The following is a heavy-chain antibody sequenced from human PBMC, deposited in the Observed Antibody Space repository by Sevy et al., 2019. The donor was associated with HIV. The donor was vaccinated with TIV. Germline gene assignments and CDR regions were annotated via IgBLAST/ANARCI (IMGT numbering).Heavy chain of an antibody. V-gene: IGHV3-23*01. D-gene: IGHD3-10*01. CDR2: ISGSGGST. CDR3: AKATNGYYGSGREGYYFDY. J-gene: IGHJ4*02. CDR1: GFTFSSYA. Sequence: GESLRLSCAASGFTFSSYAMSWVRQAPGKGLEWVSAISGSGGSTYYADSVKGRFTISRDNSKNTLYLQMNSLRAEDTAVYYCAKATNGYYGSGREGYYFDYWGQGTLVTVSS.